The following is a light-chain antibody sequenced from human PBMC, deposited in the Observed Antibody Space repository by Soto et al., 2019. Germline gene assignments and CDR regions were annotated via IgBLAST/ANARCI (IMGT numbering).Light chain of an antibody. Sequence: ESVLTQSPGTLYLSPGERATLSCRASQSVSGTYLAWYQQTPGQAPRLLIYGASSRATGIPDRFSGSGSGTDFTLTISRLEPEDFTVYYCQQYGTLPTTFGPRIKVDIK. V-gene: IGKV3-20*01. CDR2: GAS. J-gene: IGKJ3*01. CDR1: QSVSGTY. CDR3: QQYGTLPTT.